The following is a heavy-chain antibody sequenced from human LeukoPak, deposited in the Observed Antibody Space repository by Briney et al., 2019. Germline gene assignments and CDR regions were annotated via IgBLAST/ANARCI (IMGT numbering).Heavy chain of an antibody. V-gene: IGHV4-59*01. J-gene: IGHJ4*02. CDR2: IHYSGST. Sequence: PSETLSLTCTVSGGSISSYYWSWIRQPPGKGLEWMGYIHYSGSTNYNPSLKSRVIISVDTSKNQFSLKLSSVTAADTAVYYCAREAPICSGGTCYDYWGQGTLVTVSS. CDR3: AREAPICSGGTCYDY. CDR1: GGSISSYY. D-gene: IGHD2-15*01.